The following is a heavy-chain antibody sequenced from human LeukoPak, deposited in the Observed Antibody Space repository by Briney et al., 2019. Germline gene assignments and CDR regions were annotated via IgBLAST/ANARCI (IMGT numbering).Heavy chain of an antibody. CDR1: GGSISSYY. CDR2: IYYSGST. Sequence: SATLSLTCTVSGGSISSYYWSWIRQPPGKGLEWIGYIYYSGSTNYNPSLKSRVTISVDTSKNQFSLKLSSVTAADTAVYYCARTSLAGLVDYWGQGTLVTVSS. CDR3: ARTSLAGLVDY. J-gene: IGHJ4*02. D-gene: IGHD6-19*01. V-gene: IGHV4-59*01.